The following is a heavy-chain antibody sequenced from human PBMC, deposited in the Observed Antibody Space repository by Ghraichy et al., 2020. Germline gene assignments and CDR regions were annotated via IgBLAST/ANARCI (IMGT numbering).Heavy chain of an antibody. CDR3: ARSVGWQEY. J-gene: IGHJ4*02. CDR2: INSDGSSA. CDR1: GFTFSSYW. Sequence: GGSLRLSCAASGFTFSSYWLHWVRQAPGKGLVWVSRINSDGSSASSADSVKGRFTISRDNAKNTLYLQMNSLRAEDTAVYYCARSVGWQEYWCQGTLVTVSS. D-gene: IGHD2-15*01. V-gene: IGHV3-74*01.